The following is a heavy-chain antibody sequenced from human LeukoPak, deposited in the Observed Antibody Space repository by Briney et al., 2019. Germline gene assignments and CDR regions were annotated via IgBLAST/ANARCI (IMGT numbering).Heavy chain of an antibody. CDR3: ARDLGYYGSGKQNY. J-gene: IGHJ4*02. CDR2: INSGGST. V-gene: IGHV3-66*01. CDR1: GFTFSSYA. Sequence: GGSLRLSCAASGFTFSSYAMSWVRQAPGKGLEWVSIINSGGSTYYVDSVKGRFIISRDNSKNTLWLQMNSLRAEDTAVYYCARDLGYYGSGKQNYWGQGTLVTVSS. D-gene: IGHD3-10*01.